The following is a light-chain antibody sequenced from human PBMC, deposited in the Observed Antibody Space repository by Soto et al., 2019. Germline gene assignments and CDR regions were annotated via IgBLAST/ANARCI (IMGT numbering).Light chain of an antibody. Sequence: DIQMTQSPSSLSASVGDRVTVTCRASQSISTYLNWYQQKAGLAPKLLIYAASSLQSGVPSRFSGSGSGTDFTLTISSLQPEDFATYSCQHSTTWTFGQGTKVDIK. CDR2: AAS. V-gene: IGKV1-39*01. J-gene: IGKJ1*01. CDR3: QHSTTWT. CDR1: QSISTY.